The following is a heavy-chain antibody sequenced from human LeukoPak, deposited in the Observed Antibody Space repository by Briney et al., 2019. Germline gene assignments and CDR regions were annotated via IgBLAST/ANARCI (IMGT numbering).Heavy chain of an antibody. CDR2: ILYDGSKK. CDR3: ANRDY. Sequence: PGRSLRLSCAASRFNFNVYAMHWVRQTPGEGMEWVAVILYDGSKKYYADSVKGRFTISRDNSNNTLYLQMNSLRPEDTAVYYCANRDYWGQGTLVTVSS. J-gene: IGHJ4*02. CDR1: RFNFNVYA. V-gene: IGHV3-30-3*01.